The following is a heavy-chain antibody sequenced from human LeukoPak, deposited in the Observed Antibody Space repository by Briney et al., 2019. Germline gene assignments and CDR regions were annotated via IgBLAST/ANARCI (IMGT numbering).Heavy chain of an antibody. D-gene: IGHD3-22*01. CDR2: IKQDGSEK. Sequence: PGGSLRLSCAASGFTFSSYWMSWVRQAPGKGLEWVANIKQDGSEKYYVDSVKGRFTISRDNAKNSLYLQMNSLRAEDTALYYCAKAGLNYYYYGMDVWGQGTTVTVSS. V-gene: IGHV3-7*03. J-gene: IGHJ6*02. CDR1: GFTFSSYW. CDR3: AKAGLNYYYYGMDV.